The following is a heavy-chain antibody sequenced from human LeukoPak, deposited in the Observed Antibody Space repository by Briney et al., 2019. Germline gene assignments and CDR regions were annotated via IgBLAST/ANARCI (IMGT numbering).Heavy chain of an antibody. J-gene: IGHJ3*01. V-gene: IGHV4-59*01. Sequence: SGTLSLTCTVSGASIYGYFWSWIRQPPGKGLEWIGYIYDSGTTNYSPSLKSRVTISVDPSKNQVSLRLSSVTAADTAVYFCAREWGTRGLGSQIDSWGQGTVVTVSS. CDR2: IYDSGTT. CDR3: AREWGTRGLGSQIDS. D-gene: IGHD3-10*01. CDR1: GASIYGYF.